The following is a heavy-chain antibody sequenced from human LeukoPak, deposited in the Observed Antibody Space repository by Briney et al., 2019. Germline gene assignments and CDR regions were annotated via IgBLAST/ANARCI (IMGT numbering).Heavy chain of an antibody. CDR2: IYYSGST. D-gene: IGHD6-19*01. CDR3: ARHPSAVAGRTFDC. CDR1: GGSLRTYY. J-gene: IGHJ4*02. Sequence: SETLSLTCTVSGGSLRTYYWSWIRQPPVKGLEWIGYIYYSGSTNYNPSLKSRVTISVDTSNNQFSLKLSSVTAADTAVYYCARHPSAVAGRTFDCWGQGTLVTVSS. V-gene: IGHV4-59*08.